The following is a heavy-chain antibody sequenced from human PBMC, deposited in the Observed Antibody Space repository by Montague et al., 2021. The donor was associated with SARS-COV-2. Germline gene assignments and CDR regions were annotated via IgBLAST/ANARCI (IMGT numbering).Heavy chain of an antibody. CDR3: ARLKGSGWNYYFDY. V-gene: IGHV4-59*01. D-gene: IGHD6-19*01. Sequence: SETLSLTCTVSGGSISSYYWSWIRQPPGKGLERIGYIYYSGSTNYNPSLKSRVTISVDTSKNQFSLKLSSVTAADTAVYYCARLKGSGWNYYFDYWGQGTLVTVSS. J-gene: IGHJ4*02. CDR1: GGSISSYY. CDR2: IYYSGST.